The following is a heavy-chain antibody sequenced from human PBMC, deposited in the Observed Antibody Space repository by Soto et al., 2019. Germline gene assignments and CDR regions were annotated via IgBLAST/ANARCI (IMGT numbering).Heavy chain of an antibody. V-gene: IGHV4-34*01. CDR1: GGSFSGYY. CDR2: INHSGST. Sequence: PSETLSLTCAVYGGSFSGYYWSWIRQPPGKGLKWIREINHSGSTNYNPSLKSRVTISVDTSKNQFSLKLSSVTAADTAVYYCARGESSYSSGWYDAFDIWGQGTMVTVSS. D-gene: IGHD6-19*01. J-gene: IGHJ3*02. CDR3: ARGESSYSSGWYDAFDI.